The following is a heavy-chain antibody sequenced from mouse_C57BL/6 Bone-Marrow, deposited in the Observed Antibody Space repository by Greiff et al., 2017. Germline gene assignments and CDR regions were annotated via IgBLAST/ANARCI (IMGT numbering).Heavy chain of an antibody. Sequence: VQLQQSWAELARPGASVKMSCKASGYTFTSYTMHWVKQRPGQGLEWIGYINPSSGYTKYNQKFKDKATLTADKSSSTAYMQQSSLTSEDSAVYYCARLGRGGYFDYWGQGTTLTVSS. CDR1: GYTFTSYT. V-gene: IGHV1-4*01. CDR3: ARLGRGGYFDY. CDR2: INPSSGYT. J-gene: IGHJ2*01. D-gene: IGHD4-1*01.